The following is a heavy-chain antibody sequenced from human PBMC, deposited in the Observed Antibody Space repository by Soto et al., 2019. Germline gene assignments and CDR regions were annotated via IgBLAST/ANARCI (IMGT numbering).Heavy chain of an antibody. J-gene: IGHJ5*02. CDR1: GGTFSRYA. CDR2: IIPIFGTA. V-gene: IGHV1-69*01. Sequence: QVQLVQSGAEVKKPGSSVKVSCKASGGTFSRYAISWVRQAPGQGLEWMGGIIPIFGTANYAQKFQGRVTITADESTSTAYMELSSLRSEDTAVYYCARRGYDFWSGTQVWFDPWGQGTLVTVSS. D-gene: IGHD3-3*01. CDR3: ARRGYDFWSGTQVWFDP.